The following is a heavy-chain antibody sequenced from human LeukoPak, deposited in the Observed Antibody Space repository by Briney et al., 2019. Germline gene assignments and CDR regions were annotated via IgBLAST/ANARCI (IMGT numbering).Heavy chain of an antibody. D-gene: IGHD1-26*01. Sequence: GGSLRLSCAASGFTFRSYDMKWVRQAPGKGLEWVACITGNGASTNFADSVTGRFTTSRDNSKNTAYLQMNSLRAEDTAVYYCAGSGTHVYWGQGTLVTVSS. J-gene: IGHJ4*02. V-gene: IGHV3-23*01. CDR1: GFTFRSYD. CDR2: ITGNGAST. CDR3: AGSGTHVY.